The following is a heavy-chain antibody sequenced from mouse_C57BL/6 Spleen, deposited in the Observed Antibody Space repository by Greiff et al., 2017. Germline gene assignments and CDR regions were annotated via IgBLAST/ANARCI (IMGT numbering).Heavy chain of an antibody. V-gene: IGHV5-6*01. Sequence: EVQVVESGGDLVKPGGSLKLSCAASGFTFSSYGMSWVRQTPDKRLELVATISSGGSYTYYPDSVKGRFTISRDHAKNTLYLQMSSLKSEDTAMYYCARQGYDEDFDYWGQGTTLTVSS. CDR1: GFTFSSYG. CDR2: ISSGGSYT. D-gene: IGHD2-3*01. CDR3: ARQGYDEDFDY. J-gene: IGHJ2*01.